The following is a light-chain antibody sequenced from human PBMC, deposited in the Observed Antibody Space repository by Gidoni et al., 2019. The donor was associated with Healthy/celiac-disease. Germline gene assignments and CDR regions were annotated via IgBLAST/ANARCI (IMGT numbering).Light chain of an antibody. CDR3: QQSYSTPPVT. CDR1: QSISSY. Sequence: DIQMTQSPSSLSASVGDRVTITCRASQSISSYLNWYQQKPGKAPKLLIYAAASLQSGVPSRFSGSGSGTDFTLTISSLQPEDFATYYCQQSYSTPPVTCGQGTRQEIK. CDR2: AAA. V-gene: IGKV1-39*01. J-gene: IGKJ5*01.